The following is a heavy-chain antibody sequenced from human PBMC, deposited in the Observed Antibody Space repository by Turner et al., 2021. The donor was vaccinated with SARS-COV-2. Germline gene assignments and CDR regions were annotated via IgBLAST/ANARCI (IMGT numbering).Heavy chain of an antibody. CDR2: FYKIGSI. CDR1: GGSISSKS. D-gene: IGHD1-1*01. V-gene: IGHV4-59*08. Sequence: QVQLQESGPGLVRPSETLSLTCTVSGGSISSKSWSWIRQSPGRGLEWIGYFYKIGSIDYNPTLRSRVTISVDTSKNQLSLNLISMTAADTAVYYCARHQSSTRGYDHGMNVWGQGTAVIVSS. J-gene: IGHJ6*02. CDR3: ARHQSSTRGYDHGMNV.